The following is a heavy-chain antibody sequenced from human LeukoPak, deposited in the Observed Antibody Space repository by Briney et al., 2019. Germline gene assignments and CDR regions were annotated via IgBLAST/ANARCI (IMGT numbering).Heavy chain of an antibody. V-gene: IGHV3-48*01. J-gene: IGHJ4*02. CDR3: ARDGGYSGYDADC. CDR2: ISDSSAM. D-gene: IGHD5-12*01. Sequence: PGGSLRLSCAASGFTFGSYAMSWVRQAPGKGLEWVSYISDSSAMYYADSVRGRFTISRENDKNSLFLQMNSLRAEDTAVYYCARDGGYSGYDADCWGQGTLVTVSS. CDR1: GFTFGSYA.